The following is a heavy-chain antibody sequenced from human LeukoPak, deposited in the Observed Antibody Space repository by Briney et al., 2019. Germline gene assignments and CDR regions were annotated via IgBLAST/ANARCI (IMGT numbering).Heavy chain of an antibody. CDR2: ISYEGSKK. V-gene: IGHV3-30-3*01. CDR1: GFTFSSNA. Sequence: GGSLRLSCAASGFTFSSNAMHWVRQAPGKGLEWVAVISYEGSKKYHADSVKGRFTISRDNSKNTLFLQMNSLRAEDTAVYYCAKDFSTSSWDYWGQGTLVTVSS. CDR3: AKDFSTSSWDY. D-gene: IGHD6-13*01. J-gene: IGHJ4*02.